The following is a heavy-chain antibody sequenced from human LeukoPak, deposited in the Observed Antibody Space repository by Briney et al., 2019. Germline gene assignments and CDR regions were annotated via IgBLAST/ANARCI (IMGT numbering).Heavy chain of an antibody. D-gene: IGHD2-2*01. CDR3: VRDGKFCSSTSCYLRKDHWFDP. V-gene: IGHV1-8*01. Sequence: ASVKVSCKATEYTFSSYDINWVRQATGQGLEWMGWMNPNTGNTGYAQKFQGRATMTRNTSITTAYMELSGLTSEDTAVYYCVRDGKFCSSTSCYLRKDHWFDPWGQGTLVTVSS. CDR2: MNPNTGNT. CDR1: EYTFSSYD. J-gene: IGHJ5*02.